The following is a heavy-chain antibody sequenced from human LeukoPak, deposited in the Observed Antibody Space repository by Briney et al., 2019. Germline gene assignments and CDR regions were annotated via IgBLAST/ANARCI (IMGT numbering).Heavy chain of an antibody. CDR2: INSDGSST. V-gene: IGHV3-74*01. D-gene: IGHD2-2*01. CDR1: RFTFSTYW. Sequence: GGSLRLSCAASRFTFSTYWMHWVRQAPGKGLVWVSRINSDGSSTGYADSVKGRFTISRDNSKNTLYLQMNSLRAEDTAVYYCAHGTMYQLDYWGQGTLVTVSS. CDR3: AHGTMYQLDY. J-gene: IGHJ4*02.